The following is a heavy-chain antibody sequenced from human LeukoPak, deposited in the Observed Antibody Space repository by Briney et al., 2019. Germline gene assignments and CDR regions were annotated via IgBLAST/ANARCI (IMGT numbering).Heavy chain of an antibody. CDR3: AREESPSSPLGPTGYYRDV. D-gene: IGHD3-16*01. CDR1: GFTFSSYS. CDR2: ISSSSSYI. Sequence: GGSLRLSCAASGFTFSSYSMNWVRQAPGKGLEWVSSISSSSSYIYYADSVKGRFTISRDNAKNSLYLQMNSLRAEDTAVYYCAREESPSSPLGPTGYYRDVWGKGTPVTVSS. V-gene: IGHV3-21*01. J-gene: IGHJ6*03.